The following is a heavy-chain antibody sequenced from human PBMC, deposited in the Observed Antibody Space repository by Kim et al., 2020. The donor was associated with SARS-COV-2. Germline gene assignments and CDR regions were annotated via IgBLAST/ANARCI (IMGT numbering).Heavy chain of an antibody. CDR2: ISSSSSYI. V-gene: IGHV3-21*01. Sequence: GGSLRLSCAASGFTFSSYSMNWVRQAPGKGLEWVSSISSSSSYIYYADSVKGRFTISRDNAKNSLYLQMNSLRAEDTAVYYCARDDRTGVFDYWGQGTLFTVYS. D-gene: IGHD2-8*02. J-gene: IGHJ4*02. CDR1: GFTFSSYS. CDR3: ARDDRTGVFDY.